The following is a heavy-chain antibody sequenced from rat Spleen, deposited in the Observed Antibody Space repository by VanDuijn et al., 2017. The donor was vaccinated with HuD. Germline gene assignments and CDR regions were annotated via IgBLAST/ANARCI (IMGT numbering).Heavy chain of an antibody. CDR2: MRFNGDT. Sequence: QVQLKESGPGLVQPSQTLSLTCTVSGFSLTSYNVHWVRQPPGKGLEWMGRMRFNGDTSYNSVLKSRLSISRDTSKNQVFLKVNSLQTDDTGTYYCTTATVGPYVLDAWGQGASVTVSS. V-gene: IGHV2-63*01. J-gene: IGHJ4*01. D-gene: IGHD1-11*01. CDR3: TTATVGPYVLDA. CDR1: GFSLTSYN.